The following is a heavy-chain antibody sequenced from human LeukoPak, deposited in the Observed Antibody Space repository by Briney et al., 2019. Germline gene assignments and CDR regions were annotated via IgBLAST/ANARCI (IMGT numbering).Heavy chain of an antibody. CDR1: GFTFSSYW. Sequence: GESLRLSCAASGFTFSSYWMHWVRQAPGKGLVWVSRINSDGSSTDYADSVKGRFTISRDNAKNTLYLQMNSLRAEDTAIYYCGRVVTTSEDWGQGILVTVSS. V-gene: IGHV3-74*01. CDR2: INSDGSST. CDR3: GRVVTTSED. D-gene: IGHD1-14*01. J-gene: IGHJ4*02.